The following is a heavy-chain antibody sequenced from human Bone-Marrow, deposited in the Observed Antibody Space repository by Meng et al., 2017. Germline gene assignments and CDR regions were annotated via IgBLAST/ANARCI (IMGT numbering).Heavy chain of an antibody. J-gene: IGHJ6*02. CDR3: ALLWFGELLTTDYYYGTDV. Sequence: SETLSLTCTVSGGSISSYYWSWIRPPAGKGLEWIGRIYTSGSTNYNPSLKRRVTMSVDTSKSQFSLKLSSVTAADTAVYYCALLWFGELLTTDYYYGTDVWGQGTTVTVSS. CDR1: GGSISSYY. V-gene: IGHV4-4*07. D-gene: IGHD3-10*01. CDR2: IYTSGST.